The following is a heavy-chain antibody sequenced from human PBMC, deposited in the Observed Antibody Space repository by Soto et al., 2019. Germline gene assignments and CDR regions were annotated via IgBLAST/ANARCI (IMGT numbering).Heavy chain of an antibody. CDR1: GYSFTSYW. CDR2: IYPGDSDT. D-gene: IGHD3-10*01. Sequence: LGESLKISCKGSGYSFTSYWIGWVRQMPGKGLEWMGIIYPGDSDTRYSPSFQGQVTISADKSISTAYLQWSSLKASDTAMYYCARHTGGGYYYCDVYYYYGMDVCTQGTTVTVSS. J-gene: IGHJ6*02. CDR3: ARHTGGGYYYCDVYYYYGMDV. V-gene: IGHV5-51*01.